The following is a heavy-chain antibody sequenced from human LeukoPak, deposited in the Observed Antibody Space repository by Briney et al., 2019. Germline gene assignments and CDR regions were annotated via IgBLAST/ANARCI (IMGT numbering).Heavy chain of an antibody. CDR1: GGSFSGYY. V-gene: IGHV4-34*01. CDR3: ASPARYYYGSGSYNY. D-gene: IGHD3-10*01. J-gene: IGHJ4*02. Sequence: SETLSLTCAVYGGSFSGYYWSWIRQPPGKGLEWIGEINHSGSTNYNPSLKSRVTISVDTSKNQFSLKLSSVTAADTAVYYCASPARYYYGSGSYNYWGQGTLVTVSS. CDR2: INHSGST.